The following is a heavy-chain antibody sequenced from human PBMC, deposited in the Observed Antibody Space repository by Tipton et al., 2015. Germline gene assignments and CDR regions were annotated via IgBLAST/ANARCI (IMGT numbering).Heavy chain of an antibody. CDR2: IYYSGST. CDR3: ARASIIQGYYHDSSRYYLFNS. V-gene: IGHV4-59*01. Sequence: TLSLTCTVSGGSMNYFYWSWIRQPPGKGLEWIGYIYYSGSTNYNPSLKSRVTISADTSKNQFSLKLSSVIAADTAVYYCARASIIQGYYHDSSRYYLFNSWGQGTLVTVSS. CDR1: GGSMNYFY. J-gene: IGHJ1*01. D-gene: IGHD3-22*01.